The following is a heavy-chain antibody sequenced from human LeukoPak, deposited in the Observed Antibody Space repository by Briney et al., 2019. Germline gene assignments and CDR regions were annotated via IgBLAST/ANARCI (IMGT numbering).Heavy chain of an antibody. CDR2: IYYSGST. CDR3: ARVPQPNIWFGELGY. J-gene: IGHJ4*02. Sequence: SETLSLTCTVSGGSISNCYWSWIRQPPGRGLEWIGYIYYSGSTNYNPSLKSRVTISVDTSKNQFSLKLSSVTAADTAVYYCARVPQPNIWFGELGYWGQGTLVTVSS. D-gene: IGHD3-10*01. V-gene: IGHV4-59*01. CDR1: GGSISNCY.